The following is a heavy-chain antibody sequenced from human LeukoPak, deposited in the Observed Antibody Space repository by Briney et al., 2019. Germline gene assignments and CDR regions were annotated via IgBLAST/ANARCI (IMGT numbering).Heavy chain of an antibody. CDR2: VNPGGGTT. Sequence: GASVKVSCKTSGYTFFNNYMHWVRQAPGQGLEWMGTVNPGGGTTTYAQKFQGRVTMTRSMSTSTVYMEVSSLRSEDTAVYFCARDSWSFYFFDYWGQGTLVTVSS. V-gene: IGHV1-46*01. D-gene: IGHD1-26*01. CDR1: GYTFFNNY. J-gene: IGHJ4*02. CDR3: ARDSWSFYFFDY.